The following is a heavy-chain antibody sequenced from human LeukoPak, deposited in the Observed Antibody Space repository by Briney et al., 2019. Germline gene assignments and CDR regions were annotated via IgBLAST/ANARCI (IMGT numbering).Heavy chain of an antibody. J-gene: IGHJ6*02. CDR2: IYYSGST. CDR1: GDSFSSYY. V-gene: IGHV4-59*01. Sequence: SETLSLTCSVSGDSFSSYYWSWIRQPPGKGLEWIAYIYYSGSTNYNPSLKSRVTISVDTSKNQFSLKLSSVTAADTAVYYCARWTSIAAAGTDYYYYYGMDVWGQGTTVTVSS. D-gene: IGHD6-13*01. CDR3: ARWTSIAAAGTDYYYYYGMDV.